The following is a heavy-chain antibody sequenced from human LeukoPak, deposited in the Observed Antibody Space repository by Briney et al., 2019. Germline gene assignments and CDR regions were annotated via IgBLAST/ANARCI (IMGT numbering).Heavy chain of an antibody. Sequence: GGSLRLSCAASGFTLSNYWMXXXRQGPGKGXXXXSRVSNDGSSTAYADSVRGRFTISRDNAKNTLYLQMNSLRAEDTAVYYCVGAAADTTPRPWGQGTLVTVSS. CDR2: VSNDGSST. D-gene: IGHD6-13*01. CDR3: VGAAADTTPRP. J-gene: IGHJ4*02. CDR1: GFTLSNYW. V-gene: IGHV3-74*01.